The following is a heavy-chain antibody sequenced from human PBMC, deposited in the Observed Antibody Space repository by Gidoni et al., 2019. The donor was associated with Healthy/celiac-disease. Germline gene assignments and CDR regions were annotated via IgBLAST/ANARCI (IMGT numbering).Heavy chain of an antibody. Sequence: EVQLVQSGGRLVQPGGSLHLPCAASGFTFRSYYLHWVRPATGKGLEWVSAIGTACDTYDPGSVKGRFTISRENAKNSLYLQMNSLRAGDTAVYYCAKGRGTYGSGSYYNEYYFDYWGQGTLVTVSS. D-gene: IGHD3-10*01. CDR2: IGTACDT. V-gene: IGHV3-13*04. J-gene: IGHJ4*02. CDR1: GFTFRSYY. CDR3: AKGRGTYGSGSYYNEYYFDY.